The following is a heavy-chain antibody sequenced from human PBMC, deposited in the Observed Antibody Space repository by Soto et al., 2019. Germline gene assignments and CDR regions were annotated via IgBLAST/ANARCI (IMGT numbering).Heavy chain of an antibody. CDR2: IIPIFGTA. CDR1: GGTFSSYA. CDR3: ARAKTQYEFWSGYPPNYFDY. V-gene: IGHV1-69*01. Sequence: QVQLVQSGAEVKKPGSSVKVSCKASGGTFSSYAISWVRQAPGQGLEWMGGIIPIFGTANYAQKFQGRVPITADESTSTGYMELSSLRSEATAVYYCARAKTQYEFWSGYPPNYFDYWGQGTLVTVSS. D-gene: IGHD3-3*01. J-gene: IGHJ4*02.